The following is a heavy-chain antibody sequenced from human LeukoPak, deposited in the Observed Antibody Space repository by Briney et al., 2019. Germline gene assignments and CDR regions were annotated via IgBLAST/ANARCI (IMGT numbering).Heavy chain of an antibody. CDR3: ARGSSSPDY. J-gene: IGHJ4*02. CDR1: GCSISSYY. CDR2: IYYSGST. V-gene: IGHV4-59*08. D-gene: IGHD6-13*01. Sequence: SETLSLTCTVSGCSISSYYWSWIRQPPGKGLEWIGYIYYSGSTNYNPSLKSRVTISVDTSKNQFSLKLTSVTAADTAVYYCARGSSSPDYWGQGTLVTVSS.